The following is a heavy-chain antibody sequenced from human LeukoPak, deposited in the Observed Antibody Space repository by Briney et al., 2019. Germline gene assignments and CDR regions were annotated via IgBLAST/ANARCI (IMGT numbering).Heavy chain of an antibody. J-gene: IGHJ4*02. D-gene: IGHD3-22*01. CDR1: GFTFSSYG. V-gene: IGHV3-30*03. Sequence: GRSLRLSCAASGFTFSSYGMHWVRQAPGKGLEWVAVISYDGSNKYYADSVKGRFTISRDNSKNTLYLQMNSLRAEDTAVYYCAREKDYYDSSGYYSALDYWGQGTLVTVSS. CDR3: AREKDYYDSSGYYSALDY. CDR2: ISYDGSNK.